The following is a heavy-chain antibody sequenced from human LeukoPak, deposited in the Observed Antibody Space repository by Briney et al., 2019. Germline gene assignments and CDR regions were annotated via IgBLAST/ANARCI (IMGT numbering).Heavy chain of an antibody. D-gene: IGHD2-8*01. J-gene: IGHJ4*02. V-gene: IGHV3-23*01. CDR3: AKMSYGVYSDVDF. CDR1: GFTFSSYA. Sequence: GGSLRLSCAASGFTFSSYAMSWVRQAPGKGLEWVSAISGSGGNTYYADSVKGRFTISRDKSKNTLFLLMNSLRAEDTAVYYCAKMSYGVYSDVDFWGQGTLVTVSS. CDR2: ISGSGGNT.